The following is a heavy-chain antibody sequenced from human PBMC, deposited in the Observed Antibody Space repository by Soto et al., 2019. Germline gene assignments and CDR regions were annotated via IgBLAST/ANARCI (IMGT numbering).Heavy chain of an antibody. CDR3: ARGTGVRSWYSYYYYYGMDV. J-gene: IGHJ6*02. CDR1: GFTFSSYW. V-gene: IGHV3-7*03. CDR2: IKQDGSEK. D-gene: IGHD6-13*01. Sequence: GGSLRLSCAASGFTFSSYWMSWVRQAPGKGLEWVANIKQDGSEKYYVDSVKGRFTISRDNAKNSLYLQMNSLRAEDTAVYYCARGTGVRSWYSYYYYYGMDVWGQGTTVTVSS.